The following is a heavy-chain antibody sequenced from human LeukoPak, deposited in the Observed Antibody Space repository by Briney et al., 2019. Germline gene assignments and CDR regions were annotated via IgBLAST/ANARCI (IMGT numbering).Heavy chain of an antibody. D-gene: IGHD6-19*01. V-gene: IGHV4-39*01. J-gene: IGHJ4*02. CDR1: GGSISSSSYY. Sequence: SETLSLTCTVSGGSISSSSYYWGWIRQPPGKGLEWIGSIYYSGSTYYNPSLKSRVTISVDTSKNQFSLKLSSVTAADTAVYYCARLESSGWYALFDYWGQGTLVTVSS. CDR3: ARLESSGWYALFDY. CDR2: IYYSGST.